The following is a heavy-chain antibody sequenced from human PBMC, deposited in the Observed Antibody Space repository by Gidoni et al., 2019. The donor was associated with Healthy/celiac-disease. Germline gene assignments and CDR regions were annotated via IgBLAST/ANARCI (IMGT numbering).Heavy chain of an antibody. Sequence: QVQVVQSGAEVKKPGASVKVSCKVSGYTLPELSMHWVRQAPGKGLEWMGGFDREDGETIYTQKLQGRVTMTEDTSIDTAYMELSSLISEDTAVYYCATEPSRSGWYRGWFDPWGQGTLVTVSS. CDR2: FDREDGET. V-gene: IGHV1-24*01. CDR3: ATEPSRSGWYRGWFDP. J-gene: IGHJ5*02. CDR1: GYTLPELS. D-gene: IGHD6-19*01.